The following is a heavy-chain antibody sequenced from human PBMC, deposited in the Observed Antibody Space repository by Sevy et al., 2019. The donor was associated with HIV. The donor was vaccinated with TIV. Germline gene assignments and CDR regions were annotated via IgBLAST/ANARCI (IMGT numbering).Heavy chain of an antibody. V-gene: IGHV4-39*01. CDR3: ARDDSSGYSAFDI. CDR1: GGSISSSSYY. J-gene: IGHJ3*02. Sequence: SQTLSLTCTVSGGSISSSSYYWGWIRQPPGKGLEWIGSIYYSVSTYYNPSLKSRVTIPVDTSKNQFSMKMSSVTAADPAVYYCARDDSSGYSAFDIWGQGTMVTVSS. D-gene: IGHD3-22*01. CDR2: IYYSVST.